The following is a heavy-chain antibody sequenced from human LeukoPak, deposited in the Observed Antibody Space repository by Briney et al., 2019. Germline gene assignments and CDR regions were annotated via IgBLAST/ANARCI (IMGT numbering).Heavy chain of an antibody. CDR1: GYYISSGYY. Sequence: SSETLSLTCTVSGYYISSGYYWGWIRQPPGKGLEWIGSIYHSGSTYYNPSLKSRVPLSVDTSKNQFSLKLSSVTAADTAVYYCARGPYSYDSSGAFDIWGQGTMVTVSS. CDR2: IYHSGST. CDR3: ARGPYSYDSSGAFDI. V-gene: IGHV4-38-2*02. D-gene: IGHD3-22*01. J-gene: IGHJ3*02.